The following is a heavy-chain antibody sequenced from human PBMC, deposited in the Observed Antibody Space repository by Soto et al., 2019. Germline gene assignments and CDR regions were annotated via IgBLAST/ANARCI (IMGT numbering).Heavy chain of an antibody. CDR3: ARDLWGYCGTDCYPLDV. Sequence: SETLSLTCTVSDGSISGYYGSWIRQPPGKGLEWIGYMYNTGSTVYNPSFKSRVTISVDTSKNQFSLKLNSVTAADTAVYYCARDLWGYCGTDCYPLDVWGQGTTVTVSS. J-gene: IGHJ6*02. V-gene: IGHV4-59*01. CDR2: MYNTGST. CDR1: DGSISGYY. D-gene: IGHD2-21*02.